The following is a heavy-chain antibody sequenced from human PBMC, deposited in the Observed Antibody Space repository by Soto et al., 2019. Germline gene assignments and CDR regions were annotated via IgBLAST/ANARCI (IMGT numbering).Heavy chain of an antibody. CDR2: INQDGSEK. J-gene: IGHJ4*02. D-gene: IGHD1-26*01. V-gene: IGHV3-7*03. CDR3: ARDYPGGSYYDY. CDR1: GFTFSSYW. Sequence: GGSLRLSCAASGFTFSSYWLSWVRQAPGKGLEWVARINQDGSEKYYVDSVKGRFTISRDNAKNSLYLQMNSLRAEDTAVYYCARDYPGGSYYDYWGQGTLVTVSS.